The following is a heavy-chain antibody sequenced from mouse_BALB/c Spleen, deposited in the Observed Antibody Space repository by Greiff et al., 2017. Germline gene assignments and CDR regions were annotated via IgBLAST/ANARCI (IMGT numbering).Heavy chain of an antibody. J-gene: IGHJ4*01. CDR2: IWSGGST. D-gene: IGHD2-14*01. V-gene: IGHV2-2*02. CDR3: ARRVDYYRYDGAMDY. Sequence: QVQLKESGPGLVQPSQSLSITCTVSGFSLTSYGVHWVRQSPGKGLEWLGVIWSGGSTDYNAAFISRLSISKDNSKSQVFFKMNSLQANDTAIYYCARRVDYYRYDGAMDYWGQGTSVTVSS. CDR1: GFSLTSYG.